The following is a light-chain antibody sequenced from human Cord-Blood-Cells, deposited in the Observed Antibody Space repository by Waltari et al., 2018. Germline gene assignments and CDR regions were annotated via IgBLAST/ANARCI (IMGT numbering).Light chain of an antibody. Sequence: QSALTQPASVSGSPGQSITISCTGTSSDVGGYNYFSWYQQHPGKAPKHMIYNVSNRPSGVSNRFAGSKSGNTASLPISGLQAEDEADYYCSSYTSSRVFGGGTKLTVL. CDR2: NVS. J-gene: IGLJ2*01. CDR1: SSDVGGYNY. V-gene: IGLV2-14*01. CDR3: SSYTSSRV.